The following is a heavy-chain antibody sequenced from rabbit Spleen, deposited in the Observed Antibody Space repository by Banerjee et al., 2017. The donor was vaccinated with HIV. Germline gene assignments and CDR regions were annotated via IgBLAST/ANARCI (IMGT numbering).Heavy chain of an antibody. D-gene: IGHD8-1*01. CDR2: IYAGSSGST. J-gene: IGHJ6*01. V-gene: IGHV1S40*01. CDR3: ARDTGTSFSTYGMDL. CDR1: GFSFSSSDY. Sequence: QSLEESGGDLVKPGGTLTLTCTASGFSFSSSDYMCWVRQAPGKGLECIACIYAGSSGSTYYASWAKGRFTISKTSSTTVILQMTSLTVADTATYFCARDTGTSFSTYGMDLWGQGTLVTVS.